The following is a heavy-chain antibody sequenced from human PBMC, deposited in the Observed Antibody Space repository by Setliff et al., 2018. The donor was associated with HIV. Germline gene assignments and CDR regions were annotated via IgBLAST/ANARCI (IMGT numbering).Heavy chain of an antibody. V-gene: IGHV4-4*07. CDR1: GGSVSNYY. CDR3: ARDALGSGWYLDWFDP. D-gene: IGHD6-19*01. Sequence: SETLSLTCTVSGGSVSNYYWSWVRQPAGKGLEWIGRIYTTGSTNYNPSLKSRVTMSVDTSKNQFSLKLSSVTAADTAVYYCARDALGSGWYLDWFDPWGQGTLVTVSS. CDR2: IYTTGST. J-gene: IGHJ5*02.